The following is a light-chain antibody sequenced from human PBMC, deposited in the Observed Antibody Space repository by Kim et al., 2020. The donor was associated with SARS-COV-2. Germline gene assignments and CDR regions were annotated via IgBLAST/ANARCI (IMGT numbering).Light chain of an antibody. Sequence: VSPGKTASLTCSGVKLGDKYVCWYQQKPCQSPVLVISQGSKRPSGIPELFSSSTSGNTATLTISGTQAMDDADYYCQAWDSSTSKVFGGGTQLTVL. V-gene: IGLV3-1*01. J-gene: IGLJ2*01. CDR2: QGS. CDR3: QAWDSSTSKV. CDR1: KLGDKY.